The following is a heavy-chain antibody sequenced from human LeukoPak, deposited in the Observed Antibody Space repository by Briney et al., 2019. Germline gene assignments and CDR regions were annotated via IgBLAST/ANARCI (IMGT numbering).Heavy chain of an antibody. J-gene: IGHJ3*02. D-gene: IGHD4-17*01. CDR3: ARVSYGDHDAFDI. CDR1: GVTHSTYG. V-gene: IGHV3-30*02. CDR2: KRFDASIQ. Sequence: GGSLRLSCAVSGVTHSTYGIHWVRQAPGKGLEWVAFKRFDASIQYFTDSVKGRFTISNDKSKNTLYLQMNSLRPEDAAVYYCARVSYGDHDAFDIWGQGTMVTVSS.